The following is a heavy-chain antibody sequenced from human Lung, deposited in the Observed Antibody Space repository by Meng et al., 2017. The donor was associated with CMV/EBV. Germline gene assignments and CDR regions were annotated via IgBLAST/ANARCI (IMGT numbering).Heavy chain of an antibody. CDR1: GGSISSSSYY. CDR3: ARGELLWDY. Sequence: QLQLQESGPGLVKPSEPLSLTCTVSGGSISSSSYYWGWIRQPPGKGLEWIGSIYYSGSTFYNPSLKSRVTISVDTSKNQFSLKLSSVTAADTAVYFCARGELLWDYWGQGTLVTVSS. V-gene: IGHV4-39*07. J-gene: IGHJ4*02. CDR2: IYYSGST. D-gene: IGHD2-2*01.